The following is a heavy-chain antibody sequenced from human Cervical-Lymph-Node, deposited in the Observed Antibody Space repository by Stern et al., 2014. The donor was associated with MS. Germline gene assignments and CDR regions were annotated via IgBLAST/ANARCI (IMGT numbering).Heavy chain of an antibody. J-gene: IGHJ6*02. CDR3: ARVMLWSGFSHYYYGMDV. CDR1: GFSFSTYS. V-gene: IGHV3-21*01. D-gene: IGHD3-3*01. Sequence: EVHLVESGGGLVKPGGSLRLSCAASGFSFSTYSMNWVRQAPGKGLEWVSSISSNIYYADSVKGRFTISRDNAKNSLHLQMNSLSAEDTAIYYCARVMLWSGFSHYYYGMDVWGQGTTVTVSS. CDR2: ISSNI.